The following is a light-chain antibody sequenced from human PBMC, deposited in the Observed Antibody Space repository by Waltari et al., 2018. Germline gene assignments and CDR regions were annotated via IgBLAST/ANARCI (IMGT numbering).Light chain of an antibody. CDR1: SIGSKS. V-gene: IGLV3-21*01. CDR3: QVWESSSDYYV. CDR2: YDN. J-gene: IGLJ1*01. Sequence: SYVLTQPPSVSVAPGKTARISCGGNSIGSKSVHWYQQKPGQAPVLVISYDNDRPSGIPELFSGSKSENTATLTITRVEAGDEADYYCQVWESSSDYYVFGTGTKVTVL.